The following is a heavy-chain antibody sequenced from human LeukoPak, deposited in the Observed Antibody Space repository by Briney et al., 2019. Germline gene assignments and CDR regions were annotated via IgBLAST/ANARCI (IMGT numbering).Heavy chain of an antibody. CDR2: GSPKSGDT. Sequence: ASVKVSCDASGYTFTYYNIIWVRQASGQGHELMGWGSPKSGDTGYGQRFPGRVTFTIDPSNRTAYMPLTSLTSEDTAVHYCARSASRDEWSPYIDSWGQGTLVTVSS. CDR3: ARSASRDEWSPYIDS. V-gene: IGHV1-8*03. J-gene: IGHJ4*02. D-gene: IGHD3-3*01. CDR1: GYTFTYYN.